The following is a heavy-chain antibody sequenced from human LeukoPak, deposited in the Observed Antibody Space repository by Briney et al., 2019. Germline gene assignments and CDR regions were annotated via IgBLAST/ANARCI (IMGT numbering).Heavy chain of an antibody. CDR1: GFTFSSYG. D-gene: IGHD4-23*01. CDR2: IRYDESNQ. V-gene: IGHV3-30*02. CDR3: AKAYGGSHFDY. Sequence: PGGSLRLSCAASGFTFSSYGMHWVRQAPGKGLEWVAFIRYDESNQYYADSVKGRFTISRDNSKSTLHMQMNSLKVEDTAVYYCAKAYGGSHFDYWGQGALVAVSS. J-gene: IGHJ4*02.